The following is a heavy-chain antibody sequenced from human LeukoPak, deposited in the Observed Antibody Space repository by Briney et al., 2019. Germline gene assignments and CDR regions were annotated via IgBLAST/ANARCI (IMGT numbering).Heavy chain of an antibody. J-gene: IGHJ4*02. V-gene: IGHV1-18*01. CDR1: GYTFTSYG. CDR3: ARDLTRGYSYGYSGY. D-gene: IGHD5-18*01. Sequence: ASVKVSCXASGYTFTSYGISWVRQAPGQGLEWMGRISAYNGNTNYAQKLQGRVTMTTDTSTSTAYMELRSLRSDDTAVYYCARDLTRGYSYGYSGYWGQGTLVTVSS. CDR2: ISAYNGNT.